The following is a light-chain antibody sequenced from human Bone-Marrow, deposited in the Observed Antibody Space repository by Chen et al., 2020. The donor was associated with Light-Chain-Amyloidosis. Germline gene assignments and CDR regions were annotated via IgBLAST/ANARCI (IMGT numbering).Light chain of an antibody. Sequence: QSALTQPASVSGSPGQSITISCTASSRDVATYKFVSWYQKHPGKAPKFIIYEGSKRPSGVSDRFSGSKSGKTASLTISGLQADDEADYYCLSYAGSFTFVFGTGTKVIVL. J-gene: IGLJ1*01. V-gene: IGLV2-23*01. CDR1: SRDVATYKF. CDR3: LSYAGSFTFV. CDR2: EGS.